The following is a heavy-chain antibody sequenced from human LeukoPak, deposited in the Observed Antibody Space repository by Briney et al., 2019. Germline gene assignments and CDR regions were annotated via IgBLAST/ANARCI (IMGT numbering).Heavy chain of an antibody. CDR2: IYYSGST. CDR3: ARRSTPREWRSYYYYYMDV. CDR1: GGSISSSSYY. Sequence: PSETLSLTCTVSGGSISSSSYYWGWIRQPPGKGLEWIGSIYYSGSTYYNPSLKSRVTISVDTSKNQFSLELSSVTAADTAVYYCARRSTPREWRSYYYYYMDVWGKGTTVTVSS. J-gene: IGHJ6*03. V-gene: IGHV4-39*07. D-gene: IGHD3-3*01.